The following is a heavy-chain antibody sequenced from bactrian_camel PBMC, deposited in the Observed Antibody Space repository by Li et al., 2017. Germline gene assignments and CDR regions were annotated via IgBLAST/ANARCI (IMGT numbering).Heavy chain of an antibody. Sequence: HVQLVESGGGSVQSGGSLTLSCAASSYTVSIGCVTWFRQAPGKEREGVALTVTGSSKTYYRDSVKGRFTITQDNYKNTLSLHMNSLKTEDTAMYYCAADYTIRCVGWPSNYWGQETQVTVS. CDR2: TVTGSSKT. V-gene: IGHV3S1*01. CDR1: SYTVSIGC. J-gene: IGHJ4*01. D-gene: IGHD5*01. CDR3: AADYTIRCVGWPSNY.